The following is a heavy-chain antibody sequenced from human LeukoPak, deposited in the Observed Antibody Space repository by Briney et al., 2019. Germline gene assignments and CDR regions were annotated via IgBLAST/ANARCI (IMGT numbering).Heavy chain of an antibody. J-gene: IGHJ4*02. V-gene: IGHV3-11*04. D-gene: IGHD4-17*01. CDR3: ARDRLHCGEYEKTFDY. CDR2: ISSSGSTI. CDR1: GFTFSDYY. Sequence: EAGGSLRLSCAASGFTFSDYYMSWIRQAPGKGLEWVSYISSSGSTIYYADSVKGRFTISRDNGKNSLYLQMNSLRAEDTAVYYCARDRLHCGEYEKTFDYWGQGTLVTVSS.